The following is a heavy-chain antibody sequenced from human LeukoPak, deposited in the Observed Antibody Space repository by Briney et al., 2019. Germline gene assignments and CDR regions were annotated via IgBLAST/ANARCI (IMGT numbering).Heavy chain of an antibody. Sequence: HSETLSLTCAVYGGSFSGYYWSWIRQPPGEGLEWIGEINHSGSTNYNPSLKSRVTISVDTSKNQFSLKLSSVTAADTAVYYCARVFPIITSFDYWGQGTLVTVSS. CDR1: GGSFSGYY. V-gene: IGHV4-34*01. CDR3: ARVFPIITSFDY. J-gene: IGHJ4*02. D-gene: IGHD3-22*01. CDR2: INHSGST.